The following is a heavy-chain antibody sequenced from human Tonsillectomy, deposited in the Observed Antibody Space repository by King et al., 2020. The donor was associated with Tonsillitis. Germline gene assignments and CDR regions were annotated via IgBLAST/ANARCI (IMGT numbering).Heavy chain of an antibody. D-gene: IGHD1-26*01. J-gene: IGHJ5*02. V-gene: IGHV3-9*01. CDR1: GFTFGDYA. CDR2: MIWNSGSI. Sequence: QLVQSGGGLVQPGRSLRLSCAASGFTFGDYAMHWVRQAPGKGLEWVSGMIWNSGSIGYADSVKGRFTISRDNAKNSLYLQMNSLRAEDTALYYCAKPSQVGARWFDPWGQGTLVTVSS. CDR3: AKPSQVGARWFDP.